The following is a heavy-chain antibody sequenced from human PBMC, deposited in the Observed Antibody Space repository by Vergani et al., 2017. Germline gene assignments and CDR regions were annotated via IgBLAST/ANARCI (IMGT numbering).Heavy chain of an antibody. V-gene: IGHV4-38-2*02. D-gene: IGHD3-22*01. Sequence: QVQLQESGPGLVTPSETLSLTCTVSGYSISSGYYWGWIRQPPGKGLEWIGSIYHSGSTYYNPSLKSRVTISVDTSKNQFSLKLSSVTAADTAVYYCAITEYSSGYYWGQGTLVTVSS. CDR2: IYHSGST. CDR3: AITEYSSGYY. CDR1: GYSISSGYY. J-gene: IGHJ4*02.